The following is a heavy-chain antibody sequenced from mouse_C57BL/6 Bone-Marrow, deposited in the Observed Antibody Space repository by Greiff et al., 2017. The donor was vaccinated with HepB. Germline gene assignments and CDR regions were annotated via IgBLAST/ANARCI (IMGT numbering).Heavy chain of an antibody. CDR3: TRRGIYDYALYY. CDR2: IHPNSGST. D-gene: IGHD2-4*01. V-gene: IGHV1-64*01. CDR1: GYTFTSYW. Sequence: QVQLQQPGAELVKPGASVKLSCKASGYTFTSYWMHWVKQRPGQGLEWIGMIHPNSGSTNYNEKFKSKATLTVDKSSSTAYMQLSRLTSEDSAVYYCTRRGIYDYALYYWGQGTPLTVSS. J-gene: IGHJ2*01.